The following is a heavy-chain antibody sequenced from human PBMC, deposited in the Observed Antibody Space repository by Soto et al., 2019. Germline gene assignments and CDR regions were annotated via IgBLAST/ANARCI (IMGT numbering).Heavy chain of an antibody. CDR3: ARESSSSWYDYFDY. CDR2: IYSGGST. J-gene: IGHJ4*02. CDR1: GFTVSSNY. V-gene: IGHV3-53*01. D-gene: IGHD6-13*01. Sequence: PGGSLRLSCAASGFTVSSNYMSWVRQAPGKGLEWVSVIYSGGSTYYADSVKGRFTISRDNSKNTLYLQMNGLRAEDTAVYYCARESSSSWYDYFDYWGQGTLVTVSS.